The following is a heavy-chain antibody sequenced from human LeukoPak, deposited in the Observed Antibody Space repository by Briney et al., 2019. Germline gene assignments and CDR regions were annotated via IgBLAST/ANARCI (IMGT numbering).Heavy chain of an antibody. Sequence: PGGSLRLSCAASTFSFSTYGMYWVSSYGIHWVRQAPGKGLEWVAYIQYDGSNEQYGDSVKGRFSISRDSSKNIVFLQMNSLRPEDTAVYYCAKDRCSNGIGCFYCYMDVWGKGTTVTISS. J-gene: IGHJ6*04. D-gene: IGHD2-8*01. CDR2: IQYDGSNE. CDR3: AKDRCSNGIGCFYCYMDV. CDR1: TFSFSTYG. V-gene: IGHV3-30*02.